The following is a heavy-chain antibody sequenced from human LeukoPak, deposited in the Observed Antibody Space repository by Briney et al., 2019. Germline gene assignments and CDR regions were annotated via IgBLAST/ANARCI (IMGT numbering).Heavy chain of an antibody. CDR1: GFTFSSYE. CDR3: AREHFIVVVPAAIFRENYFDY. D-gene: IGHD2-2*02. Sequence: GGSLRLSCAASGFTFSSYEMSWVRQAPGKGLEGVSYISSSGSTIYYADSVKGRFTISRDNAKNSLYLQMDSLRAEDTAVYYCAREHFIVVVPAAIFRENYFDYWGQGTLVTVSS. V-gene: IGHV3-48*03. CDR2: ISSSGSTI. J-gene: IGHJ4*02.